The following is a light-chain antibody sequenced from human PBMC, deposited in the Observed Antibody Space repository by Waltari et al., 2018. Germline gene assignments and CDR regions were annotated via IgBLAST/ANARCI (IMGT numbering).Light chain of an antibody. J-gene: IGLJ2*01. Sequence: QSVLTHPPPASRTPGPSVTISCSGRTSNIRSYAVNWYQQLPGTAPKLLIFSNDQRPAGVPDRFSGSKSGSSASLAISGLQSEDEADYYCAAWDDSLNGHVVFGGGTKLTVL. CDR3: AAWDDSLNGHVV. V-gene: IGLV1-44*01. CDR2: SND. CDR1: TSNIRSYA.